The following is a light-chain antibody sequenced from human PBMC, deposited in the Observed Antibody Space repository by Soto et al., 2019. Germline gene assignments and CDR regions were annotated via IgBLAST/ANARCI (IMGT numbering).Light chain of an antibody. J-gene: IGKJ4*01. CDR3: QQYNVWPLT. Sequence: EIVMTQSPATLSVSPGERATLSCRASQSVSSNLAWYQQKPGQTPKLLIYDASTRATGIPARFSGSGSGTEFALIISSLQSEDFAVYYCQQYNVWPLTFGGGTKVEFK. CDR2: DAS. CDR1: QSVSSN. V-gene: IGKV3-15*01.